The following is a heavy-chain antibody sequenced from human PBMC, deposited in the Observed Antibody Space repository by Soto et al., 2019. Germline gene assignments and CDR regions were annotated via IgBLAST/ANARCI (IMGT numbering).Heavy chain of an antibody. CDR2: IIPIFGTA. CDR1: GGTFSSYA. Sequence: SVKVSCKASGGTFSSYAISWVRQAPGQGLEWMGGIIPIFGTANYAQKFQGRVTITADESTSTAYMELSSLRSEDTAVYYCARDPHDFWSGYYAYNWFDPWGQGTLVTVSS. CDR3: ARDPHDFWSGYYAYNWFDP. D-gene: IGHD3-3*01. J-gene: IGHJ5*02. V-gene: IGHV1-69*13.